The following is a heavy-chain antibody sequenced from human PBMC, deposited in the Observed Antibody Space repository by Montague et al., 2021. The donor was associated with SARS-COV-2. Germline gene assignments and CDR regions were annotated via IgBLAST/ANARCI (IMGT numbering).Heavy chain of an antibody. CDR3: ARSVHYYDSSGYFNY. D-gene: IGHD3-22*01. CDR1: GFTFSSYS. J-gene: IGHJ4*02. V-gene: IGHV3-30*04. Sequence: SLRLSCAASGFTFSSYSMHWVRQAPGKGLEWVAFISYDGSNENFGKSVKGRFTISRDNPKSTTYLQMNSLRAEDTAIYYCARSVHYYDSSGYFNYWGRGTLVSATS. CDR2: ISYDGSNE.